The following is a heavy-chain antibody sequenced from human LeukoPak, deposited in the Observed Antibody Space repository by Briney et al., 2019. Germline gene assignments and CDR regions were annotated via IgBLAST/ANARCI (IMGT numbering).Heavy chain of an antibody. Sequence: ASVKVSCKASGYTFTGYYIHWVRQAPGQGLEWMGWINPDSGDTKYAQKFQGRVTMTRDTSISTAYMELSRLRSDDTAVYYCARDGVGYYDSSGYYYFQHWGQGTLVTVSS. CDR3: ARDGVGYYDSSGYYYFQH. CDR2: INPDSGDT. V-gene: IGHV1-2*02. J-gene: IGHJ1*01. CDR1: GYTFTGYY. D-gene: IGHD3-22*01.